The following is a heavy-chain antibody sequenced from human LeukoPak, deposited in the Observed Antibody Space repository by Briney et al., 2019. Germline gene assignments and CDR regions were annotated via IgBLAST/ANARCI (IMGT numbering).Heavy chain of an antibody. CDR2: IDGSGHYI. V-gene: IGHV3-23*01. D-gene: IGHD3-10*01. CDR3: AKNFGPGNAFYDY. CDR1: GFSFSTYA. J-gene: IGHJ4*02. Sequence: GGYLRLSCAASGFSFSTYAMTWVRQAPGRGLEWVSAIDGSGHYIFYRDSVQGRFTTSRDNSRTTLFLQMNSLTAEDSAVYYCAKNFGPGNAFYDYWGQGVLVTVSS.